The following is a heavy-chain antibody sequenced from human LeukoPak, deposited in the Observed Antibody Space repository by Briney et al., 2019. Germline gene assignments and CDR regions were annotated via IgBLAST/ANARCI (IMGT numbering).Heavy chain of an antibody. V-gene: IGHV3-23*01. Sequence: PGGSLRLSCAASGFTFSSSDMSWFRQAPGKGLEWVSVISGSGGSTNYADSVKGRFTISRDNSKNTLYLQMNSLKTEDTAVYYCTRDLLRYFDWSSSPNWFDPWGQGTLVTVSS. CDR3: TRDLLRYFDWSSSPNWFDP. D-gene: IGHD3-9*01. J-gene: IGHJ5*02. CDR2: ISGSGGST. CDR1: GFTFSSSD.